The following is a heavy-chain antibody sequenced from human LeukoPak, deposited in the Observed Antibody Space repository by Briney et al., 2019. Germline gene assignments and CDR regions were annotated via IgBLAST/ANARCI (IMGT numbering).Heavy chain of an antibody. CDR2: IRSSSSNM. J-gene: IGHJ4*02. D-gene: IGHD4-17*01. Sequence: GGSLRLSCAAPGFTFNTYDMNWVRQAPGKGLEWVSTIRSSSSNMYYADSVKGRFTISRDNAKNSLYLQMNSLRAEDTAVYYCARGSTVTTNPLFDYWGQGTLVTVSS. CDR3: ARGSTVTTNPLFDY. CDR1: GFTFNTYD. V-gene: IGHV3-21*01.